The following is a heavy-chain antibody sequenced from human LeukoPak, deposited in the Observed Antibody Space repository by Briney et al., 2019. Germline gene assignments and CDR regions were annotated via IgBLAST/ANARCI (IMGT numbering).Heavy chain of an antibody. Sequence: GGSLRLSCAASGFTFSTHWMTWVRQAPGKGLEWVANIKQDGSEKYYADSVEGRFTISRDNAKNSLYLQMNSLRAEDTAVYYCARDRNTDFWSGYYTNYFDYWGQGTLATVSS. CDR2: IKQDGSEK. J-gene: IGHJ4*02. CDR3: ARDRNTDFWSGYYTNYFDY. CDR1: GFTFSTHW. D-gene: IGHD3-3*01. V-gene: IGHV3-7*01.